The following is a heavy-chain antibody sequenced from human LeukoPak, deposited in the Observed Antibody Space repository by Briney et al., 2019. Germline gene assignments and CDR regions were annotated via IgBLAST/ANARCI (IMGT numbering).Heavy chain of an antibody. J-gene: IGHJ4*02. V-gene: IGHV3-9*01. CDR3: ARDLADYDFWSGYLDY. D-gene: IGHD3-3*01. CDR1: GFTFDAYA. CDR2: ISWNSGSI. Sequence: GGSLRLSCAASGFTFDAYAMHWVRQAPGKGLEWVSGISWNSGSIGYADSVKGRFTISRDNAKNSLYLQMNSLRAEDTAVYYCARDLADYDFWSGYLDYWGQGTLVTVSS.